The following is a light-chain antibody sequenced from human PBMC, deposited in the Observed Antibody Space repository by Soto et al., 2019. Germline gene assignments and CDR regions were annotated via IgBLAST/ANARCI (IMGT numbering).Light chain of an antibody. CDR3: QQSYSTPIT. CDR2: GAS. V-gene: IGKV3-20*01. Sequence: EIVLTQSPGTLSLSPGERATLSCRASHSVTSDYLAWYQQKPGQAPRLLIYGASSLQSGVPSRFSGSGSGTDFTLTISSLQPEDFATYYCQQSYSTPITFGQGTRLEIK. J-gene: IGKJ5*01. CDR1: HSVTSDY.